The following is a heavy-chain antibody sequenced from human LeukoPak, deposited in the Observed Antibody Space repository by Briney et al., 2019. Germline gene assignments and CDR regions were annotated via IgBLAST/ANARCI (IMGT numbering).Heavy chain of an antibody. D-gene: IGHD2-15*01. Sequence: GGSLRLSCAASGFTFSSYGMNWVRQAPGKGLEWVSAITGSRNTYYADSVKGRCTVTRDNSKNTLYLQMNSLRVDDTAVYYCASRDPCSGGTCYGLGYWGQGTLVTVSS. CDR2: ITGSRNT. V-gene: IGHV3-23*01. J-gene: IGHJ4*02. CDR1: GFTFSSYG. CDR3: ASRDPCSGGTCYGLGY.